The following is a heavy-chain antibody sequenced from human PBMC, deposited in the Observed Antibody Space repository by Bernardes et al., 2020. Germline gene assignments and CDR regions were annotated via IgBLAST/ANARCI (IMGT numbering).Heavy chain of an antibody. CDR2: ISWNSGDI. CDR3: AKDSVRMVRGGDYFDY. CDR1: GFAFDNYG. V-gene: IGHV3-9*01. D-gene: IGHD3-10*01. Sequence: GGSLRLSCAASGFAFDNYGMHWVRQAPGKGLEWVSSISWNSGDIVYADSVKGRFTISRDNAQNSLYLQMNSLRVEDTALYYCAKDSVRMVRGGDYFDYWGQGTLVTVSS. J-gene: IGHJ4*02.